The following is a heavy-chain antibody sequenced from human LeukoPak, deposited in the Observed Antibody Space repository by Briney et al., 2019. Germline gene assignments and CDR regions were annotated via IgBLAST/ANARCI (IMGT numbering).Heavy chain of an antibody. V-gene: IGHV3-48*04. CDR2: ISSSSSTI. CDR3: AKDKHYYYGSGGSDDAFDI. D-gene: IGHD3-10*01. J-gene: IGHJ3*02. CDR1: GFTFSSYS. Sequence: PGGSLRLSCAASGFTFSSYSMNWVRQAPGKGLEWVSYISSSSSTIYYADSVKGRFTISRDNAKNSLYLQMNSLRAEDTALYYCAKDKHYYYGSGGSDDAFDIWGQGTMVTVSS.